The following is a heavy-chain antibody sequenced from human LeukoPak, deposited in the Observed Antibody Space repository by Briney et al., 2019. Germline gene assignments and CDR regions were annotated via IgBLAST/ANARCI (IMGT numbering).Heavy chain of an antibody. V-gene: IGHV5-51*01. J-gene: IGHJ3*02. CDR1: GYSFTSYW. CDR2: IYPGDSDT. CDR3: ARCGNGYNWEDAFDT. Sequence: GGSLKISCKGSGYSFTSYWIDWVRQMPGKGLEWMRIIYPGDSDTRYSPSFQGQVTISPDQSISTAYLQWSSLKASDTAMYYCARCGNGYNWEDAFDTWGQGTMVTVSS. D-gene: IGHD5-24*01.